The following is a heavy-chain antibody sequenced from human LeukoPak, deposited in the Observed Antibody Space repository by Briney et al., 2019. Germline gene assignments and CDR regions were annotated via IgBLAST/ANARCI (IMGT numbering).Heavy chain of an antibody. CDR2: IYYSGST. CDR1: GGSISSYY. D-gene: IGHD5-12*01. J-gene: IGHJ4*02. Sequence: SETLSLTCTVSGGSISSYYWSWIRQPPGKGLEWIGYIYYSGSTNYNPSLKSRVTISVDTSKNQFSLKLSSVTAADTAVYYCARKWLRYRRGGFDYWGQGTLVTVSS. CDR3: ARKWLRYRRGGFDY. V-gene: IGHV4-59*01.